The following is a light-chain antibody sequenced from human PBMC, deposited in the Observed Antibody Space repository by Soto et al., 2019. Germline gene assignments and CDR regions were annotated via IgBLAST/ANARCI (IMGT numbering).Light chain of an antibody. CDR1: SGHSSYI. Sequence: QLVLTQSSSASASLGSSVKRTCTLSSGHSSYIIAWHHQQPGKAPRFLMRLEGSGSYNKGSGVPDRFSGSSSGPDRYLTISILQFEDEADYYCETWDTNPRVFGGGTKLTV. CDR3: ETWDTNPRV. CDR2: LEGSGSY. J-gene: IGLJ3*02. V-gene: IGLV4-60*02.